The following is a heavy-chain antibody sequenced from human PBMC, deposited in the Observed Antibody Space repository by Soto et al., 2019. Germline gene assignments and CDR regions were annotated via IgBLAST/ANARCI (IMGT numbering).Heavy chain of an antibody. Sequence: GGSLRLSCASSGFTFSSYSMNWVRQAPGKGLEWVSSISSSSSYIYYADSVKGRFTISRDNAKNSLYLQMNSLRAEDTAVYYCARDHLRDSSWYVDYWGQGTLVTVSS. CDR1: GFTFSSYS. J-gene: IGHJ4*02. CDR2: ISSSSSYI. CDR3: ARDHLRDSSWYVDY. V-gene: IGHV3-21*01. D-gene: IGHD6-13*01.